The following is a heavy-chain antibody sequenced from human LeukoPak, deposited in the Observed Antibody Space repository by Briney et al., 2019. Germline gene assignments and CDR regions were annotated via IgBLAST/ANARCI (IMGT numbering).Heavy chain of an antibody. Sequence: GGSLRLSCAASGFTFSSYAMSWVRQAPGKGLEWVSAISGSGGSTYYADSVKGRFTISRDNSKNTLYLQMNSLRAEDTAVYYCAKDAALHGDYTGPGDYWGQGTLVTVSS. CDR2: ISGSGGST. D-gene: IGHD4-17*01. CDR3: AKDAALHGDYTGPGDY. CDR1: GFTFSSYA. V-gene: IGHV3-23*01. J-gene: IGHJ4*02.